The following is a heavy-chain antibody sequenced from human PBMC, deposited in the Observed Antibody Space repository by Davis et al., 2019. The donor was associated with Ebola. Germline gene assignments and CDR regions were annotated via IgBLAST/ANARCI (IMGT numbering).Heavy chain of an antibody. CDR2: INAGNGDT. Sequence: ASVKVSCKASGYIFTSYAMHWVRQAPGQRLEWMGWINAGNGDTKYSQKIRGRVTITRDTSASTSYMELSSLRSEDTAVYYCARGKSYYYYGMDVWGQGTTVTVSS. J-gene: IGHJ6*02. V-gene: IGHV1-3*01. CDR3: ARGKSYYYYGMDV. CDR1: GYIFTSYA.